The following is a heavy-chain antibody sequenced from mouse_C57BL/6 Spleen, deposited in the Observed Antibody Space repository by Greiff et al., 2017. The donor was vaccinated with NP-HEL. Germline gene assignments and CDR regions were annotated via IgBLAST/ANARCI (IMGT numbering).Heavy chain of an antibody. CDR2: IYPGDGDT. CDR1: GYAFSSSW. D-gene: IGHD1-1*01. J-gene: IGHJ3*01. V-gene: IGHV1-82*01. Sequence: VQLQQSGPELVKPGASVKISCKASGYAFSSSWMNWVKQRPGKGLEWIGRIYPGDGDTNYNGKFKGKATLTADKSSSTAYMQLSSLTSEDSAVYFWANNYYGSSSLFAYWGQGTLVTVSA. CDR3: ANNYYGSSSLFAY.